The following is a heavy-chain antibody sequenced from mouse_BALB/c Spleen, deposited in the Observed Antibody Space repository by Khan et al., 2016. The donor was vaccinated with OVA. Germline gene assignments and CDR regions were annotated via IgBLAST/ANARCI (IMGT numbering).Heavy chain of an antibody. J-gene: IGHJ2*01. CDR2: FSSGGSYT. CDR3: AGTPGYYGSNYFDY. CDR1: GFTFSNYA. D-gene: IGHD1-1*01. V-gene: IGHV5-9-3*01. Sequence: VPLVESGGGLVKPGGSLKLSCAASGFTFSNYAMSWVRQTPEKRLEWVATFSSGGSYTYYPDGVKGSFTISRDNAKNTLYLQLSRLTSEDTAMYYCAGTPGYYGSNYFDYWGQGTTLTVSS.